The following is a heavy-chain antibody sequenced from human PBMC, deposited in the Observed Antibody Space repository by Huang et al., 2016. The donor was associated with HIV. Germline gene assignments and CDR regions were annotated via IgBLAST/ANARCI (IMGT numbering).Heavy chain of an antibody. J-gene: IGHJ4*02. CDR3: ARHWWLNSYFDF. CDR1: GASIDSSNYY. V-gene: IGHV4-39*01. D-gene: IGHD2-8*02. Sequence: LQLQESDPGLVKPSETLSLTCTVSGASIDSSNYYWGWIRQPPGKGVEWIGSMHYSGSPHYNPSLESRVTISLETSRNQFSLKLSSVDATETAVYYCARHWWLNSYFDFWGQGALVTVSS. CDR2: MHYSGSP.